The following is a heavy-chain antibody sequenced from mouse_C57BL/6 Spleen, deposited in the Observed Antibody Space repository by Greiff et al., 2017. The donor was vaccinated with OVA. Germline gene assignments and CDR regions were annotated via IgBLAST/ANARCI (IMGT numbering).Heavy chain of an antibody. Sequence: DVMLVESGGGLVKPGGSLKLSCAASGFTFSDYGMHWVRQAPEKGLEWVAYISSGSSTIYYADTVKGRFTISRDNAKNTLFLQMTSLRSEDTAMYYCASTAQATHYYAMDYWGQGTSVTVSS. V-gene: IGHV5-17*01. CDR2: ISSGSSTI. CDR1: GFTFSDYG. D-gene: IGHD3-2*02. CDR3: ASTAQATHYYAMDY. J-gene: IGHJ4*01.